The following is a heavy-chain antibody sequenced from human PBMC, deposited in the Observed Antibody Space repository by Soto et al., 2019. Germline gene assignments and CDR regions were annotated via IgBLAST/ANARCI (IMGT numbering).Heavy chain of an antibody. D-gene: IGHD3-10*01. CDR1: GGSISTYY. Sequence: PSETLSLTCTVSGGSISTYYCYWIRLPPGQGLEWIGYSYNSGSTSYNPSLTSRVTISVDTSKNQFSLKLTSVTAADTAVYYCARGRATMVRGVIRGYHFDPWGQGTLVTVSS. CDR2: SYNSGST. J-gene: IGHJ5*02. CDR3: ARGRATMVRGVIRGYHFDP. V-gene: IGHV4-59*01.